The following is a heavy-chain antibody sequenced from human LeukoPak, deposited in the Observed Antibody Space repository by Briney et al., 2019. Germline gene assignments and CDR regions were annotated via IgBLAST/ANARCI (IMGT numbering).Heavy chain of an antibody. J-gene: IGHJ3*02. V-gene: IGHV3-21*01. Sequence: GGSLRLSCAASGFTFSSYSMNWVRQAPGKGLEWVSSISSSSSYIYYADSVKGRFTISRDNAKNSLYLQMNSLRAEDTAVYYCASNLGFWIGLTQWAFDIWGQGTMVTVSS. CDR1: GFTFSSYS. CDR2: ISSSSSYI. CDR3: ASNLGFWIGLTQWAFDI. D-gene: IGHD3-3*01.